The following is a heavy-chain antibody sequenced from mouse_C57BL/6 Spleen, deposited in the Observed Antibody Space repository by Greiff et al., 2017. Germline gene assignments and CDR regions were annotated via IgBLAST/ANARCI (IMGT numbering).Heavy chain of an antibody. J-gene: IGHJ3*01. CDR3: TTKGEGLRLFAY. V-gene: IGHV14-1*01. D-gene: IGHD2-4*01. CDR1: GFNIKDYY. CDR2: IDPEDGDT. Sequence: VQLKESGAELVRPGASVKLSCTASGFNIKDYYMHWVKQRPEQGLEWIGRIDPEDGDTEYAPKFPGKATMTADTSSNTAYLQLSSLTSEDTAVYYCTTKGEGLRLFAYWGQGTLVTVSA.